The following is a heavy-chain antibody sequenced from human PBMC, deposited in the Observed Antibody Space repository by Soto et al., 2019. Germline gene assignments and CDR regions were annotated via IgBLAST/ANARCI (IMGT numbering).Heavy chain of an antibody. V-gene: IGHV3-72*01. CDR3: ARVQYYDFWSGYPSGGMDV. J-gene: IGHJ6*02. D-gene: IGHD3-3*01. CDR1: GFTISYHY. Sequence: GGSLRLSCAASGFTISYHYMGWVRQAPGKGLEWVGRTRNKANSYTTEYAASVKGRFTISRDDSKNSLYLQMNSLKTEDTAVYYCARVQYYDFWSGYPSGGMDVWGQGTTVTVSS. CDR2: TRNKANSYTT.